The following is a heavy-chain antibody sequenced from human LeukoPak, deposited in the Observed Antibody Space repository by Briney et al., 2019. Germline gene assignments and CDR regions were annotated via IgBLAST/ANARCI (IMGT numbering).Heavy chain of an antibody. V-gene: IGHV4-31*03. D-gene: IGHD6-6*01. CDR1: GGSISSGGYY. Sequence: SQTLSLTCTVSGGSISSGGYYWSWIRQHPGKGLEWIGSIYHSGSTYYNPSLKSRVTISVDTSKNQFSLKLSSVTAADTAVYYCARDLGPIRGYSSSSPGAFDIWGQGTMVTVSS. J-gene: IGHJ3*02. CDR2: IYHSGST. CDR3: ARDLGPIRGYSSSSPGAFDI.